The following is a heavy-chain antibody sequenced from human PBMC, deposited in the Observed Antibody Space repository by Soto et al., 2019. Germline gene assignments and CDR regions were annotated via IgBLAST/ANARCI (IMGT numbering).Heavy chain of an antibody. V-gene: IGHV4-38-2*01. CDR3: ARRYYDSSGPVSDAFDI. Sequence: SETLSLTCAVSGYSIIRGYDWGFIRQPPGKGLEWIGSIYHSGSTYYNPSLKSRVTISVDTSKNQFSLKLSSVTAADTAVYYCARRYYDSSGPVSDAFDIWGQGTMVTVSS. J-gene: IGHJ3*02. CDR2: IYHSGST. CDR1: GYSIIRGYD. D-gene: IGHD3-22*01.